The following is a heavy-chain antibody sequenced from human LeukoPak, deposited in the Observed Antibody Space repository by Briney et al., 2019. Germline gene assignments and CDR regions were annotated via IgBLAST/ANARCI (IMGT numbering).Heavy chain of an antibody. Sequence: PGRSLRLYCAVSGFNCYDYAMHWVRQAPGRDLEWVSGINWKTGNGIYADSVKGRFTISRDNAKNSLYLQMSSLRAEDTALYYCTRRAARWQFDLWGRGTLLTVSS. V-gene: IGHV3-9*01. J-gene: IGHJ2*01. CDR2: INWKTGNG. D-gene: IGHD5-24*01. CDR1: GFNCYDYA. CDR3: TRRAARWQFDL.